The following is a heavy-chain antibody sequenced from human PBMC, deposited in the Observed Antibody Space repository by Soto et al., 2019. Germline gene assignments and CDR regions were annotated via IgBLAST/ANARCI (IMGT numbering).Heavy chain of an antibody. J-gene: IGHJ4*02. V-gene: IGHV1-18*01. CDR2: ISGYNGDI. Sequence: QVQLVQSGAEVKKTGASVKVSCKASGYTFTSYGLSWVRQAPGQGLEWMGWISGYNGDINYAPKLQGRVTITRDTSTSTAYMELRSLRSDDTAIYYCARGSPFHNWGQGTLITVSP. CDR1: GYTFTSYG. CDR3: ARGSPFHN.